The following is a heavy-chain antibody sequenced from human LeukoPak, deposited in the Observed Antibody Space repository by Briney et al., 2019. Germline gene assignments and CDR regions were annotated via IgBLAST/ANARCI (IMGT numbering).Heavy chain of an antibody. CDR2: MNPNSGNT. D-gene: IGHD3-10*01. V-gene: IGHV1-8*01. CDR3: ARVLTNGDLPGY. J-gene: IGHJ4*02. Sequence: GASVKVSCKASGYTFTSYDINWVRQATGQGLEWMGWMNPNSGNTGYAQKFQGRVTMTRNISISTAYMELSSLRSEDTAVYYCARVLTNGDLPGYWGQGTLVTVSS. CDR1: GYTFTSYD.